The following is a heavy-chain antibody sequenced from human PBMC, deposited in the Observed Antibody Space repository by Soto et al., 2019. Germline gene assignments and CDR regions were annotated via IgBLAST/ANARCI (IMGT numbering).Heavy chain of an antibody. CDR1: GGTFSSYT. D-gene: IGHD3-22*01. CDR3: ARGPDDSSGYHLDY. CDR2: IIPILGIA. V-gene: IGHV1-69*02. J-gene: IGHJ4*02. Sequence: QVQLVQSGTEVKKRGSSVKVSCKASGGTFSSYTSRWVRQAPEQGLEWMGRIIPILGIANYAQKFQGRVTITADKSTSTAYMELSSLRSEDTAVYYCARGPDDSSGYHLDYWGQGTLVTVSS.